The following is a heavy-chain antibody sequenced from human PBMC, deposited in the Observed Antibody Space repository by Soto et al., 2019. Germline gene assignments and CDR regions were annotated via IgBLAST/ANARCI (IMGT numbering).Heavy chain of an antibody. J-gene: IGHJ6*02. V-gene: IGHV5-10-1*03. CDR2: IDPTDSFT. CDR3: ARRGYDFWSGLEV. Sequence: EVQLVQSGAEVKKPGESLRISCKGSGYNFTSYWIIWVRQMPGKGLEWMGNIDPTDSFTNYSPSFQGHVTISTDKSMSTAYPQWGTLKASDTAMYYCARRGYDFWSGLEVWGQGTKVTISS. D-gene: IGHD3-3*01. CDR1: GYNFTSYW.